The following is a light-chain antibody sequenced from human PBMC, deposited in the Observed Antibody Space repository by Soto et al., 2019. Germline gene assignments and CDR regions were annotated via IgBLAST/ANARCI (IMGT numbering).Light chain of an antibody. CDR1: RSDVGAYEF. Sequence: QSVVTQPASLPGSLGQSITISCTGTRSDVGAYEFVSWYQHHPGKAPKLIIYDVTTRPSGVSNRFSCCKAGATASLTISGLQSADEDDYYCSSFTSSSTYVVGTGT. CDR2: DVT. J-gene: IGLJ1*01. V-gene: IGLV2-14*03. CDR3: SSFTSSSTYV.